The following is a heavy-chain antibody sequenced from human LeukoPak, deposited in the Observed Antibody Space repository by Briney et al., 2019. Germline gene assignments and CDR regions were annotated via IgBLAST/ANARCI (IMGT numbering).Heavy chain of an antibody. V-gene: IGHV3-23*01. J-gene: IGHJ4*02. CDR1: GGTFSSYA. CDR3: AKDGEQQLVPYYFDY. Sequence: ASVKVSCKASGGTFSSYAMSWVRQAPGKGLEWVSAISGSGGSTYYADSVKGRFTISRDNSKNTLYLQMNSLRAEDTAVYYCAKDGEQQLVPYYFDYWGQGTLVTVSS. D-gene: IGHD6-13*01. CDR2: ISGSGGST.